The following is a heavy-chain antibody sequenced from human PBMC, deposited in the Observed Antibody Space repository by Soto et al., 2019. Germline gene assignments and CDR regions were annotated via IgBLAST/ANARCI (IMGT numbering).Heavy chain of an antibody. D-gene: IGHD4-17*01. CDR1: GFTFSSYG. CDR2: IWYDGSNK. V-gene: IGHV3-33*01. Sequence: QVQLVESGGGVVQPGRSLRLSCAASGFTFSSYGMHWVRQAPGKGLEWVAVIWYDGSNKYYADSVKGRFNISRDNSKNALYLQMNSLRAEDTAVSYCARERSYGDYFVMDYWGQGTLVTVSS. CDR3: ARERSYGDYFVMDY. J-gene: IGHJ4*02.